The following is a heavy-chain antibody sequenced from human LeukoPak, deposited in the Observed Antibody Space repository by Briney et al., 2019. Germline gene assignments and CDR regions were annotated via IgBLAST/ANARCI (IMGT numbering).Heavy chain of an antibody. J-gene: IGHJ4*02. CDR2: IESKTDGGTT. CDR3: TTVDIWYYYDSSGPFD. Sequence: PGGSLRLSCAASGFTFSNAWMSWVRQAPGKGLEWVGRIESKTDGGTTDYAAPVKGRFTISRDDSKNTLYLQMNSLKTEDTAVYYCTTVDIWYYYDSSGPFDWGQGTLVTVSS. D-gene: IGHD3-22*01. V-gene: IGHV3-15*04. CDR1: GFTFSNAW.